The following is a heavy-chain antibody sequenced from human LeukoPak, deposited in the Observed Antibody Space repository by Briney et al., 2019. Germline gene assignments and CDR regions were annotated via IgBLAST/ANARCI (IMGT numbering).Heavy chain of an antibody. J-gene: IGHJ4*02. V-gene: IGHV4-59*01. CDR1: GGSFSGYY. CDR3: ARTNYDFWSGYYWVYYFDY. Sequence: PSETLSLTCAVYGGSFSGYYWSWIRQPPGKGLEWIGYIYYSGSTNYNPSLKSRVTISVDTSKNQFSLKLSSVTAADTAVYYCARTNYDFWSGYYWVYYFDYWGQGTLVTVSS. CDR2: IYYSGST. D-gene: IGHD3-3*01.